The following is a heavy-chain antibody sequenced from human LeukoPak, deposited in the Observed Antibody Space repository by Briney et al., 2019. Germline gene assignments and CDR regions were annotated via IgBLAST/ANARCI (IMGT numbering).Heavy chain of an antibody. V-gene: IGHV3-23*01. J-gene: IGHJ4*02. CDR1: GFTFSSYA. CDR2: ISGSGGST. CDR3: ATGAGWPSFFFDY. Sequence: NPGGSLRLSCAASGFTFSSYAMSWVRQAPGKGLEWVSAISGSGGSTYYADSVKGRFTISRDNSKNTLYLQMNSLRAEDTAVYYCATGAGWPSFFFDYWGQGTLVTVSS. D-gene: IGHD3-3*02.